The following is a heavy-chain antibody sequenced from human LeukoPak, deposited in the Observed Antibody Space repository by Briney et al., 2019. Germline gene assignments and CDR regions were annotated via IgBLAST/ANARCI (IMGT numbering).Heavy chain of an antibody. J-gene: IGHJ6*02. CDR1: GYTFTSYD. D-gene: IGHD3-3*01. CDR3: ARDGTYDFWSGYNHNYYYYGMDV. V-gene: IGHV1-8*01. CDR2: MNPNSGNT. Sequence: ASVNVSCKASGYTFTSYDINWVRQATGQGLEWMGWMNPNSGNTGYAQKFQGRVTMTRDTSISTAYMELSSLRSEDTAVYYCARDGTYDFWSGYNHNYYYYGMDVWGQGTTVTVSS.